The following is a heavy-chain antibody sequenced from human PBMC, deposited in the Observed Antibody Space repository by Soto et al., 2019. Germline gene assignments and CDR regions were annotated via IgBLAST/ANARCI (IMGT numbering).Heavy chain of an antibody. Sequence: SETLSLTCAVSGGSISSSNWWSWVRQPPGKGLEWIGEIYHSGSTNYNPSLKSRVTISVDKSKNQFSLKLSSVTAADTAVYYCARGFISGYDSWFDPWGQGTLVTVSS. CDR1: GGSISSSNW. CDR3: ARGFISGYDSWFDP. V-gene: IGHV4-4*02. J-gene: IGHJ5*02. D-gene: IGHD5-12*01. CDR2: IYHSGST.